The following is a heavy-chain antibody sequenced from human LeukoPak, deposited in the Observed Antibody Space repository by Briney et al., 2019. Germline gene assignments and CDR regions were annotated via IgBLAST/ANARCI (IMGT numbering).Heavy chain of an antibody. J-gene: IGHJ4*02. CDR2: IYYSGST. V-gene: IGHV4-59*01. CDR1: GGSISSYY. D-gene: IGHD5-18*01. Sequence: SETLSLTCTVSGGSISSYYWSWIRQPPGKGLEWIGYIYYSGSTNYNPSLKSRVTISVDTSKNQFSLKLSSVTAADTAVYYCARGLQLWPLDYWGQGTLVTVSS. CDR3: ARGLQLWPLDY.